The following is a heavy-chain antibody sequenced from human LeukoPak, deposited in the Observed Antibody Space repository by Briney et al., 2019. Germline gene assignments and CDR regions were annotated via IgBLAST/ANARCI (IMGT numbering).Heavy chain of an antibody. Sequence: PGASLRLSCAASGFTFSSYAMSWVRQAPGKGLEWASAISGSGGSTYYADSVKGRFTISRDNSKNTLYLQMNSLRAEDTAVYYCAKAKLSGGWYFDYWGQGTLVTVSS. CDR2: ISGSGGST. D-gene: IGHD2-15*01. V-gene: IGHV3-23*01. CDR3: AKAKLSGGWYFDY. CDR1: GFTFSSYA. J-gene: IGHJ4*02.